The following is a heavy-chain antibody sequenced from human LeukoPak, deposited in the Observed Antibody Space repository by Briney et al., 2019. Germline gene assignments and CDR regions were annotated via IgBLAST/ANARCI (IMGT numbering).Heavy chain of an antibody. Sequence: SETLSLTCTVSGGSISSYHWSWIRQPPGKGLEWIGYIYYSGSTNYNPSLQSRVTISVDTSKNQFSLKLSSVTAADTAVYYCARDRRDGYNQLDYWGQGALVTVSS. CDR3: ARDRRDGYNQLDY. J-gene: IGHJ4*02. CDR2: IYYSGST. V-gene: IGHV4-59*01. D-gene: IGHD5-24*01. CDR1: GGSISSYH.